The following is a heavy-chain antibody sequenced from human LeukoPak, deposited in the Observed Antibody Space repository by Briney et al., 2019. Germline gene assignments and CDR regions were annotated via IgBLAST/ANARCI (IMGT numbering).Heavy chain of an antibody. CDR1: GFTFSDYG. V-gene: IGHV3-30*18. J-gene: IGHJ4*02. D-gene: IGHD6-19*01. Sequence: GGSLRLSCAGSGFTFSDYGLHWVRQVPGKGLEWVTLISYGGSNEYYARSVKGRFTISRDNSKNTLYLQMNSLRAEDTAVYYCAKIPVSYSSGWSNFDYWGQGTLVTVSS. CDR3: AKIPVSYSSGWSNFDY. CDR2: ISYGGSNE.